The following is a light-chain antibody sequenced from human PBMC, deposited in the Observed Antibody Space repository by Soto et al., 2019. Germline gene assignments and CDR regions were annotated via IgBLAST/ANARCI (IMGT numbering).Light chain of an antibody. CDR3: QQYGRSPLVT. CDR1: QSVSSSY. Sequence: EIVLTQSPGTLSLSPGERATLSCRASQSVSSSYLAWYQQKPGQAPRLLIYGTSSRATGTPDRFSGSGSGTDFTLTISRLEPEDFAVYYCQQYGRSPLVTFGQGTRLEIK. V-gene: IGKV3-20*01. CDR2: GTS. J-gene: IGKJ5*01.